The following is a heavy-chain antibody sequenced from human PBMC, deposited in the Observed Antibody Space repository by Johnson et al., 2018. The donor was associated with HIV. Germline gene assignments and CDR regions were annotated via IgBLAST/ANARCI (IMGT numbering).Heavy chain of an antibody. V-gene: IGHV3-30*02. CDR3: AKEDRPWRPDAFDI. D-gene: IGHD2-15*01. CDR2: IRYDGRNK. CDR1: GFTFSSYG. J-gene: IGHJ3*02. Sequence: QVQLVESGGGVVQPGGSLRLSCAASGFTFSSYGMHWVRQAPGKGLEWVAFIRYDGRNKYYADSVKGRVTISRDNSKHTLYLQMNSLRAEDTAVYYCAKEDRPWRPDAFDIWGHGTMVTVSS.